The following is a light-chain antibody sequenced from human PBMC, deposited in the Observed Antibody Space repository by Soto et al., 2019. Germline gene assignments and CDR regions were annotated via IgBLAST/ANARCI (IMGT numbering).Light chain of an antibody. V-gene: IGKV3-20*01. CDR3: QQYGSSPHT. CDR1: QSVSSSY. J-gene: IGKJ2*01. CDR2: GAS. Sequence: EIVLTQSPGTLSLSPGERATLSCRASQSVSSSYLAWYQQKPGQAPRVLIYGASSRATGIPARFSGSGSGPDSTLTISALEPEEFEVYCCQQYGSSPHTVGQGTKLEIK.